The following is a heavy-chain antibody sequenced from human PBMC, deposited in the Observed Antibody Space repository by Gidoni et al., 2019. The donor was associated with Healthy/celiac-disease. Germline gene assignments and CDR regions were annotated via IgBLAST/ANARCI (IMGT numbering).Heavy chain of an antibody. D-gene: IGHD6-19*01. Sequence: QVQLVESGGGVVQPGRSLSLSWSASGFTSSTYAMHGVRQAPGKGLEWVAVISYDGSNKYYADSVKGRFTISRDNSKNTLYLQMNSLRAEDTAVYYCASTPEGIAVAGIVRTVDPWGQGTLVTVSS. V-gene: IGHV3-30-3*01. CDR2: ISYDGSNK. CDR1: GFTSSTYA. CDR3: ASTPEGIAVAGIVRTVDP. J-gene: IGHJ5*02.